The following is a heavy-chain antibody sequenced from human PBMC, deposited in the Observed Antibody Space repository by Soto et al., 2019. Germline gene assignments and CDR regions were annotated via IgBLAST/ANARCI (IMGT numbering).Heavy chain of an antibody. Sequence: EVHLLESGGGLVQPGGSLRLSCAASELSSSNHAMTWVRQAPGKGLEWVSGISGTDGGAYYADSVKGRFTISRGNSRSTLYLQMNSLRVEDTAVYYCASGGLHGYTNGGLSYFHSWGQGTLVTVSS. V-gene: IGHV3-23*01. D-gene: IGHD5-18*01. CDR3: ASGGLHGYTNGGLSYFHS. CDR2: ISGTDGGA. J-gene: IGHJ4*02. CDR1: ELSSSNHA.